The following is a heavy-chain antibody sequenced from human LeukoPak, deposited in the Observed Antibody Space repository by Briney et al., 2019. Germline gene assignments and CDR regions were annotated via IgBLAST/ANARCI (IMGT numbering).Heavy chain of an antibody. V-gene: IGHV3-21*01. CDR2: ISSSSSYI. CDR1: GFTFSSYS. D-gene: IGHD5-24*01. CDR3: ACRTGYRGD. J-gene: IGHJ4*02. Sequence: NAGGSLRLSCAASGFTFSSYSMNWVRQAPGRGLEWVSSISSSSSYIYCADSVKGRFTISRDNAKNSLYLQMNSLRAEDTAVYYCACRTGYRGDWGQGTLVTVSS.